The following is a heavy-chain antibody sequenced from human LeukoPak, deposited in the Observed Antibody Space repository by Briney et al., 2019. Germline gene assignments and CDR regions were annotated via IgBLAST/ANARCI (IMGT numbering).Heavy chain of an antibody. Sequence: GGSLRLSCAASGFTVGNNRMSWVRQAPGKGLEWVSTVYGGGNTAYADSVKGRFTISRDTSKNTLLLQMNSLRAEDTAVFFCVRERFGAYVENWGQGALVTVSS. D-gene: IGHD3-10*01. J-gene: IGHJ4*02. CDR2: VYGGGNT. V-gene: IGHV3-53*01. CDR3: VRERFGAYVEN. CDR1: GFTVGNNR.